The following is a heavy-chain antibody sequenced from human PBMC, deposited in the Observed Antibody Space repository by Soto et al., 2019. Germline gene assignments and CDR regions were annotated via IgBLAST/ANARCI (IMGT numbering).Heavy chain of an antibody. D-gene: IGHD3-10*01. V-gene: IGHV1-69*13. J-gene: IGHJ4*02. Sequence: SVKVSCKASGGTFSSYAISWVRQAPGQGPEWMGGIIPIFGTANYAQKFQGRVTITADESTSTAYMELSSLRSEDTAVYYCARVRMSPYYYGSGSYYYFDYWGQGTLVTVSS. CDR1: GGTFSSYA. CDR2: IIPIFGTA. CDR3: ARVRMSPYYYGSGSYYYFDY.